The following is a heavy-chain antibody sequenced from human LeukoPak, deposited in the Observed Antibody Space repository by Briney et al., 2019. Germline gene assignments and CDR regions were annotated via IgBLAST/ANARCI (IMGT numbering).Heavy chain of an antibody. CDR2: ISWHSGSI. J-gene: IGHJ4*02. D-gene: IGHD1-26*01. V-gene: IGHV3-9*01. CDR3: AKDIVGASGGFDY. Sequence: PGGSLRLSCAASGFTFDDYAMHWVRHAPGKGLEWVSGISWHSGSIGYADSVKGRFTILRDNAKNSLYLQMNSLGAEDTALYYCAKDIVGASGGFDYWGQGTLVTASS. CDR1: GFTFDDYA.